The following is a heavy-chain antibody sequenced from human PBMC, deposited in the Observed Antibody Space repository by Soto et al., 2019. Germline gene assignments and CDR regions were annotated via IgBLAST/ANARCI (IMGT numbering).Heavy chain of an antibody. Sequence: GGSLRLSCAASGFTVSSNYMIWVRQAPGKGLEWISIIYSGGSTYYADSVKGRFTISRDNSKNTVYLQMNSLRAEDTAVYYCARESMVGATNTFDYWVQGTLVTVSS. CDR2: IYSGGST. CDR3: ARESMVGATNTFDY. D-gene: IGHD1-26*01. J-gene: IGHJ4*02. CDR1: GFTVSSNY. V-gene: IGHV3-66*01.